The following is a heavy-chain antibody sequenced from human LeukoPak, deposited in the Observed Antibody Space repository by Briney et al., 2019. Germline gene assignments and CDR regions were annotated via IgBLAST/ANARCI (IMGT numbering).Heavy chain of an antibody. CDR2: IYYSGST. CDR3: ARDQGSGYYDSSGFDY. Sequence: SETLSLTCTVSGGSISSYYWSWIRQPPGKGLEWIGYIYYSGSTNYNPSLKSRVTISVDTSKNQFSLKLSSVTAADTAVYYCARDQGSGYYDSSGFDYWGQGTLVTVSS. D-gene: IGHD3-22*01. J-gene: IGHJ4*02. V-gene: IGHV4-59*01. CDR1: GGSISSYY.